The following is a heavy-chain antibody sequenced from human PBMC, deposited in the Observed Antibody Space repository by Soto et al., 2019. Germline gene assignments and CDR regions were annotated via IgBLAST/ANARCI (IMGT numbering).Heavy chain of an antibody. J-gene: IGHJ4*02. CDR2: ISGSGGTT. CDR3: AKDSQVATGPTDY. V-gene: IGHV3-23*01. Sequence: GGSLRLSCAASGFTFSSYAMSWVRQAPEKGLEWVSAISGSGGTTYYADTVKGRFTISRDNSKNTLYLQMNSLRAEDTAVYYCAKDSQVATGPTDYWGQVTLVSVSS. D-gene: IGHD5-12*01. CDR1: GFTFSSYA.